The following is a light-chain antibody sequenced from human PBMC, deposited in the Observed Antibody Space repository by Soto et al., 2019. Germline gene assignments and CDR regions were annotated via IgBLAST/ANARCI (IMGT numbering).Light chain of an antibody. V-gene: IGLV2-14*01. CDR2: DVS. J-gene: IGLJ1*01. CDR3: SSYTSSSTLV. Sequence: SVLTQPASLSGSPGQSITLSCPGNSSDVGGYNYVSWYQQHPGKAPKLMIYDVSNRPSGVSNRFSGSKSGNSASLTISGLQAEDEADYYCSSYTSSSTLVFGTGTKVTVL. CDR1: SSDVGGYNY.